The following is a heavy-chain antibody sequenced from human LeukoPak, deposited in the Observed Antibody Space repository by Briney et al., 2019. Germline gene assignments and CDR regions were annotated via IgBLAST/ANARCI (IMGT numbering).Heavy chain of an antibody. CDR3: ARDSYGDYEHNYYYYGMDV. Sequence: SGGSLRLSCAASGFTFSSYGMHWVRQAPGKGLEWVAFIRYDGSNKYYADSVKGRFTISRDNSKNTLYLQMNSLRAEDTAVYYCARDSYGDYEHNYYYYGMDVWGQGTTVTVSS. J-gene: IGHJ6*02. CDR1: GFTFSSYG. D-gene: IGHD4-17*01. V-gene: IGHV3-30*02. CDR2: IRYDGSNK.